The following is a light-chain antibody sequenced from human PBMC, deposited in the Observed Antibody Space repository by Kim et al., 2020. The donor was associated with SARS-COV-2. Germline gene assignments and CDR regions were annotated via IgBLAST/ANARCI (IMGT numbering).Light chain of an antibody. CDR1: QSVSSSY. Sequence: SPGERATLSCRASQSVSSSYLAWYQQKPGQAPRLLIYGTSSRATGIPDRFSGSGSGTDFTLTISRLEPEDFAVYYCQRYGSSPWTFGQGTKVDIK. CDR2: GTS. CDR3: QRYGSSPWT. J-gene: IGKJ1*01. V-gene: IGKV3-20*01.